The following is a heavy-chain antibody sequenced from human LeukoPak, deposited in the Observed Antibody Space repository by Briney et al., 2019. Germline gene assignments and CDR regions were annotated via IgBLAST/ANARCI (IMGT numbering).Heavy chain of an antibody. V-gene: IGHV3-66*01. Sequence: GGSLRLSCAASGFTVSNNYMSWVRQAPGKGLEWVSFIKSGGTTYYADSIKGRFTISRDISKNTLYLEMNSLRGEDTAVYYCARDLGQYYDTSDNWFDPWGQGTLVTVSS. CDR3: ARDLGQYYDTSDNWFDP. D-gene: IGHD3-22*01. CDR2: IKSGGTT. CDR1: GFTVSNNY. J-gene: IGHJ5*02.